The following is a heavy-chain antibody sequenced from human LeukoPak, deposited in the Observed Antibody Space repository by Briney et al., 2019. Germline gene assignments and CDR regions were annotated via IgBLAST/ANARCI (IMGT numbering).Heavy chain of an antibody. D-gene: IGHD1-26*01. V-gene: IGHV1-18*01. CDR1: GYTFTRYA. CDR3: ARQSEMGAMFDY. J-gene: IGHJ4*02. Sequence: ASVKVSCKASGYTFTRYAFTWVRQAPGQGLEWVGWISGYNGNTNYAQKLQGRVTTTTDTSTSTVYIELRSLRSDDTAVYYCARQSEMGAMFDYWGQGTLVTVSS. CDR2: ISGYNGNT.